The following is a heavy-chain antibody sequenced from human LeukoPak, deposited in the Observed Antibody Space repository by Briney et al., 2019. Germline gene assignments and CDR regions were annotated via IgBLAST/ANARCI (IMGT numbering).Heavy chain of an antibody. CDR2: INHSGST. CDR3: ARGRSYYDILTGYYGGWFDP. D-gene: IGHD3-9*01. Sequence: SETLSLTCAVYGGSFSGYYWSWIRQPPGKGLEWIGEINHSGSTNYNPSLKSRVTISVDTSKNQFSLKLSSVTAADTAVYYCARGRSYYDILTGYYGGWFDPWGQGTLVTVSS. J-gene: IGHJ5*02. CDR1: GGSFSGYY. V-gene: IGHV4-34*01.